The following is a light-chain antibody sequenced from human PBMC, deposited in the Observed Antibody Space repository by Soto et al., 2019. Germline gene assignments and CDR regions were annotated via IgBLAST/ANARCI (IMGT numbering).Light chain of an antibody. V-gene: IGKV3-20*01. CDR2: GAS. CDR3: QQDGSSPLT. Sequence: IVLWMSPGTLSLSKRERATLSCRASHSVSSSYLAWYQQKPGQAPRLLIYGASSRATGIPDRFSGSGSGTDFTLTISRLEPEDFALYYCQQDGSSPLTFGGGTKVDIK. J-gene: IGKJ4*01. CDR1: HSVSSSY.